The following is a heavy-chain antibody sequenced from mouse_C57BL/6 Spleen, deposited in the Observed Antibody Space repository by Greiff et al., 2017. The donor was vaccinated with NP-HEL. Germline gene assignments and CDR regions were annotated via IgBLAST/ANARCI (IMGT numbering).Heavy chain of an antibody. V-gene: IGHV1-81*01. J-gene: IGHJ3*01. CDR2: IYPRSGNT. CDR1: GYTFTSYG. CDR3: TKCCSSPAY. Sequence: VKLMESGAELARPGASVKLSCKASGYTFTSYGISWVKQRTGQGLEWIGEIYPRSGNTYYNEKFKGKATLTADKSSSTAYMELRSLTSEDSAVYFCTKCCSSPAYWGQGTLVTVSA. D-gene: IGHD1-1*01.